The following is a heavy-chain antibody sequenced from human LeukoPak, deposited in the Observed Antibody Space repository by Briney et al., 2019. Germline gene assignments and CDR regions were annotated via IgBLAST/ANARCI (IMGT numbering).Heavy chain of an antibody. CDR1: GYTFTDYD. CDR2: VSPYNGNT. J-gene: IGHJ4*02. Sequence: ASVTVSYKTSGYTFTDYDITWVGQAPGQGLEWMGRVSPYNGNTYYSQRFQDRVTITKDTSTGTAYMDLRNLRTDDTAMYYCARNGRVRRVVKDLFEYWGQGTLVAVSS. D-gene: IGHD3-10*01. CDR3: ARNGRVRRVVKDLFEY. V-gene: IGHV1-18*01.